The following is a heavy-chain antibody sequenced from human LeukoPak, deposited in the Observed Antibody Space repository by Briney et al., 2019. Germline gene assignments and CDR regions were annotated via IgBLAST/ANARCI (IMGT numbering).Heavy chain of an antibody. CDR1: GFTFSTYE. CDR2: ISSSSSTI. V-gene: IGHV3-48*03. J-gene: IGHJ4*02. D-gene: IGHD6-13*01. Sequence: GGSLRLSCAVSGFTFSTYEMNWVRQAPGKGLEWVSYISSSSSTIYYADSVKGRFTISRDNAKNSLYLQMNSLRAEDTAVYYCASSRPGIAAAFGYWGQGTLVTVSS. CDR3: ASSRPGIAAAFGY.